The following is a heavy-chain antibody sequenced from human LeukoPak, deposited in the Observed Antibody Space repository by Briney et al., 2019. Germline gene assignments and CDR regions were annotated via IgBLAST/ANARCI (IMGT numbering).Heavy chain of an antibody. D-gene: IGHD2-8*01. Sequence: PGGSLRLSCAASGFTFSDYYMSWIRQAPGKGLEWISYISSSGTTRYYADSVKGRFTISRDNSKNTLYLQMNSLRGEDTALYYCAKSNFYCTTATCHSWAFDSWGQGTLVTVSS. CDR3: AKSNFYCTTATCHSWAFDS. CDR1: GFTFSDYY. J-gene: IGHJ4*02. V-gene: IGHV3-11*01. CDR2: ISSSGTTR.